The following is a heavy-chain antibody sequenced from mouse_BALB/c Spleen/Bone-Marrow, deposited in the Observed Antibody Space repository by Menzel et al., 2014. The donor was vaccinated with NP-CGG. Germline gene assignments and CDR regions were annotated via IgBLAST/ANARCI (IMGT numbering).Heavy chain of an antibody. Sequence: QVQLQQSGPGLVAPSQSLSITCTVSGFSLTSYGVHWVRQPPGKGLEWLGVIWAGGSTNYNSTLMSRLSISKDNTKSQLFLKMNSLQTDDTAMYYCARDYGSSFYARDYWGQGTSVTVSS. CDR2: IWAGGST. D-gene: IGHD1-1*01. J-gene: IGHJ4*01. CDR3: ARDYGSSFYARDY. CDR1: GFSLTSYG. V-gene: IGHV2-9*02.